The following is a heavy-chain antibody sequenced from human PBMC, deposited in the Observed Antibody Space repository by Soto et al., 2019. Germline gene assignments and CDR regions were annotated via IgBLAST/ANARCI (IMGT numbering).Heavy chain of an antibody. Sequence: PGESLKISCAASGFTFSGSAMHWVRQASGKGLEWVGRIRSKANSYATVYAASVKGRFTISRDDSKNTAYLQMNSLETEDTAVHYCARLWSERDPNFDSWGQGTLVTVSS. CDR3: ARLWSERDPNFDS. D-gene: IGHD1-26*01. CDR2: IRSKANSYAT. J-gene: IGHJ4*02. CDR1: GFTFSGSA. V-gene: IGHV3-73*01.